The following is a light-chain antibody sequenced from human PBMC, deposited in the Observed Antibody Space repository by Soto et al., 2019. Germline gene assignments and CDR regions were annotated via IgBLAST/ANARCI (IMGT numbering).Light chain of an antibody. V-gene: IGKV1-9*01. CDR1: PAIASF. Sequence: IQLTQSPSSLSASVGDRVTITCRAIPAIASFLAWYQQKPGTAPKLLIYGASTLQSGVPSRFSGSRSGTDYTLTIASLQPEDFATYYCQQLNGSPWTFGQGTKVEIK. CDR2: GAS. J-gene: IGKJ1*01. CDR3: QQLNGSPWT.